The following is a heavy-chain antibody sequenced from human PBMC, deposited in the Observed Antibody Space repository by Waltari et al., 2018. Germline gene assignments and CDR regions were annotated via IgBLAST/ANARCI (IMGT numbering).Heavy chain of an antibody. J-gene: IGHJ4*02. D-gene: IGHD5-18*01. CDR3: ARYLRGYSFDY. Sequence: EVQLVESGGGLVQPGGSLRLSCAASGFTFSNYEMNWVRQAPGKGLGLVSIITTSSGNILYADSVKGRFSISRYNAKNSLYLQMNSLRAEDTAVYYCARYLRGYSFDYWGQGTLVTVSS. CDR1: GFTFSNYE. CDR2: ITTSSGNI. V-gene: IGHV3-48*03.